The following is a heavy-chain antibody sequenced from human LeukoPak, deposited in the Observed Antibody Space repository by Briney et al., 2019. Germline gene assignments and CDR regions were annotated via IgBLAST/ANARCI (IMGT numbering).Heavy chain of an antibody. CDR3: ARHLGGGVYGGRTGVRWADY. Sequence: PSETLSLTCTGSVGSISSSSYYWGWIRQPPGKGLEWIGNIYYSGSTYYNPSLKSRVTISVDTSKNQFSLKLSSVTAADTAVYYCARHLGGGVYGGRTGVRWADYWGQGTLVTVSS. J-gene: IGHJ4*02. V-gene: IGHV4-39*01. CDR2: IYYSGST. CDR1: VGSISSSSYY. D-gene: IGHD3-16*01.